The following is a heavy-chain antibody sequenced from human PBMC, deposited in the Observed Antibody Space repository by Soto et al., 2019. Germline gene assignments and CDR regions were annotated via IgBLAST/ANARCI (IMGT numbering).Heavy chain of an antibody. Sequence: LRLSCAASGFTFSSYGMHWVRQAPGKGLEWVAVISYDGSNKYYADSVKGRFTISRDNSKNTLYLQMNSLRAEDTAVYYCAKESPPVRAVHPFDYWGQGTLVTVSS. D-gene: IGHD6-6*01. CDR3: AKESPPVRAVHPFDY. V-gene: IGHV3-30*18. J-gene: IGHJ4*02. CDR2: ISYDGSNK. CDR1: GFTFSSYG.